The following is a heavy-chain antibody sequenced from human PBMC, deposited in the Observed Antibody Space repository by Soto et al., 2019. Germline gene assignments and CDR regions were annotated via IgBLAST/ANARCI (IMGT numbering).Heavy chain of an antibody. J-gene: IGHJ4*02. CDR1: GLTFNSLW. Sequence: GALRLSCSVSGLTFNSLWMTWVRQAPGKGLGWVANIKQDGSEKHYVDSVKGRLTISRDNAKDSVYLQMNSLRAEDTAVYYRANRPSETRYSGGLDYRGQGTLVTVSS. V-gene: IGHV3-7*03. CDR2: IKQDGSEK. D-gene: IGHD2-21*01. CDR3: ANRPSETRYSGGLDY.